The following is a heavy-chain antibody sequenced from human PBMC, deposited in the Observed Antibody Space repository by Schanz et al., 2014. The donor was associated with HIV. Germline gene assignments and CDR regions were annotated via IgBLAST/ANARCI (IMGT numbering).Heavy chain of an antibody. CDR3: ASTVYPYTGSSDYYYGMDV. D-gene: IGHD6-6*01. V-gene: IGHV3-30*03. CDR1: GFIFSSYG. CDR2: ISYDVEKK. J-gene: IGHJ6*02. Sequence: QVQLVESGGGVVQPGRSLRLSCRTSGFIFSSYGMHWVRQAPGKGLEWVAFISYDVEKKHFAQPVKGRFIISRDNSKNTLYLQMNSLRVEDTAVYYCASTVYPYTGSSDYYYGMDVWGQGTTVTVSS.